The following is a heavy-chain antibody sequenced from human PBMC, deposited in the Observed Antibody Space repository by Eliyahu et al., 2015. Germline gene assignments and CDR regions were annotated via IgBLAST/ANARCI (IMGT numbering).Heavy chain of an antibody. CDR1: GGTFSSYT. CDR3: ATTGGYSSRNNRESFDY. V-gene: IGHV1-69*02. CDR2: IIPILGIA. Sequence: QVQLVQSGAEVKKPGSSVKVSCKASGGTFSSYTISWVRQAPGQGLEWMGRIIPILGIANYAQKFQGRVTITADKSTSTAYMELSSLRSEDTAVYYCATTGGYSSRNNRESFDYWGQGTLVTVSS. J-gene: IGHJ4*02. D-gene: IGHD6-13*01.